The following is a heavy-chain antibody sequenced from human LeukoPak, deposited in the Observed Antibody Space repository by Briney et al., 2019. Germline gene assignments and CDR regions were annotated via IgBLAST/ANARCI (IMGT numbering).Heavy chain of an antibody. Sequence: RSSETLSLTCTVSGGSISSYYWSWIRQPPGKGLEWIGYTYTSGSTNYNPSLKSRVTISVDTSKNQFSLKLSSVTAADTAVYYCARHIDYDFWSGYLNAFDIWGQGTMVTVSS. CDR1: GGSISSYY. CDR2: TYTSGST. CDR3: ARHIDYDFWSGYLNAFDI. J-gene: IGHJ3*02. V-gene: IGHV4-4*09. D-gene: IGHD3-3*01.